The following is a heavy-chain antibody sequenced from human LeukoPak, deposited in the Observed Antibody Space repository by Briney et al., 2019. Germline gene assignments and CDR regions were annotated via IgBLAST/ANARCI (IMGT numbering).Heavy chain of an antibody. CDR2: IKGDESAR. CDR1: GFTFSTYW. D-gene: IGHD1-26*01. CDR3: ARDVGGSLDY. V-gene: IGHV3-7*01. Sequence: GGSLRLSCAASGFTFSTYWMAWVRPAPGKGLEWVANIKGDESARHQADSVKGRFTISRDNAQNLVYLQMRSLRGEDTAVYYCARDVGGSLDYWGQGTLVTVSS. J-gene: IGHJ4*02.